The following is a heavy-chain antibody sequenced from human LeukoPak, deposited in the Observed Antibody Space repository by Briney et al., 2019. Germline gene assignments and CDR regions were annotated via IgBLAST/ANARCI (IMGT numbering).Heavy chain of an antibody. CDR3: ARGYSSGWYFDY. J-gene: IGHJ4*02. V-gene: IGHV3-30*04. D-gene: IGHD6-19*01. CDR1: GFTFSSYA. CDR2: ISSDGSNK. Sequence: GRSLRLSCAASGFTFSSYAMHWVRQAPGKGLEWVAVISSDGSNKYYADSVKGRFTISRDNSKNTLYLQMNSLRAEDTAVYYCARGYSSGWYFDYWGQGTLVTVSS.